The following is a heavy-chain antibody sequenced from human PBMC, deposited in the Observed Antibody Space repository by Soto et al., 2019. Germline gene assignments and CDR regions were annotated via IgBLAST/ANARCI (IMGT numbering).Heavy chain of an antibody. CDR1: GDSFSNFG. Sequence: ASVEVSCEASGDSFSNFGISWVRQAPGQGLEWMGGIVPVFGRPNYAQRFRGRLTITADESTSTGYLELISLRSDDTAVYYCAREGSRYNSWGQGTQVTVSS. V-gene: IGHV1-69*13. CDR2: IVPVFGRP. CDR3: AREGSRYNS. D-gene: IGHD5-12*01. J-gene: IGHJ5*02.